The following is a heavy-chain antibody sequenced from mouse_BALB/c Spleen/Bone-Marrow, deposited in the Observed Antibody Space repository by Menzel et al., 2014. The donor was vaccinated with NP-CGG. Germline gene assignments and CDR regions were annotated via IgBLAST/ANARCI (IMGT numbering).Heavy chain of an antibody. CDR1: GYTFTSYW. Sequence: VQLQQSGAELARPGASVKLSCKASGYTFTSYWMQWVRQRPGQGLEWIGAIYPGDGDTRYTQKFKGKATLTADKSSSTAYMRLSSLASEDSAVYYCARGWDWFAYWGQGTLVTVSA. J-gene: IGHJ3*01. D-gene: IGHD4-1*01. CDR2: IYPGDGDT. V-gene: IGHV1-87*01. CDR3: ARGWDWFAY.